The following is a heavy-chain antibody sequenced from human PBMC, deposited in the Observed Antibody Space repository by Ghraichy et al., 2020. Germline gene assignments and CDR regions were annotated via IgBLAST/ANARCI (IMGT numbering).Heavy chain of an antibody. CDR2: IYYSGST. V-gene: IGHV4-61*01. J-gene: IGHJ5*02. CDR3: ARDRGGGSSGWFDP. Sequence: SETLSLTCTVSGGSVSSGSYYWSWIRQPTGKGLEWIGYIYYSGSTNYNPSLKSRVTISVDTSKNQFSLKLSSVTAADTAVYYCARDRGGGSSGWFDPWGQGTVVTVSS. D-gene: IGHD2-15*01. CDR1: GGSVSSGSYY.